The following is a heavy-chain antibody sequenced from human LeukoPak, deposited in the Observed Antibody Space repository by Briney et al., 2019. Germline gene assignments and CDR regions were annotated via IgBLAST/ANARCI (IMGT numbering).Heavy chain of an antibody. CDR2: IYYSGST. V-gene: IGHV4-59*01. D-gene: IGHD3-22*01. CDR1: GGSISSYY. Sequence: ETLSLTCTVSGGSISSYYWSWIRQPPGKGLEWIGYIYYSGSTNYNPSLRSRVTISIDTSKNQFSLKLSSVTAADAAVYYCARDRDYDSSGMVYYGVDVWGQGTTVTVSS. J-gene: IGHJ6*02. CDR3: ARDRDYDSSGMVYYGVDV.